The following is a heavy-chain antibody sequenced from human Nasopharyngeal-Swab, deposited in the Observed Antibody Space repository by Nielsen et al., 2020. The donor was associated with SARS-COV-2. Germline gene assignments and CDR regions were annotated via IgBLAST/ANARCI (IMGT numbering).Heavy chain of an antibody. J-gene: IGHJ4*02. D-gene: IGHD2-15*01. CDR2: ISSGSSYT. CDR1: GFTFSDYY. Sequence: GESLKISCAASGFTFSDYYMTWIRQAPGKGLDWVSYISSGSSYTNYADSVRGRFTISRDNAKNSLYFQMNSLRAEDTAIYYCARYSTYCSGGTCYNPLHYWGQGTLVTVSS. CDR3: ARYSTYCSGGTCYNPLHY. V-gene: IGHV3-11*06.